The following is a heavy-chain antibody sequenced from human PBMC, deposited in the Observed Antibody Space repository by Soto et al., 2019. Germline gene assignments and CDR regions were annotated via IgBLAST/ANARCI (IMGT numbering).Heavy chain of an antibody. D-gene: IGHD1-26*01. J-gene: IGHJ4*02. CDR2: IYYSGTT. V-gene: IGHV4-31*03. CDR1: GGPISTGGHF. Sequence: QVQLEDSGPGLVRASQTLSLPCTVSGGPISTGGHFWSWIRQHPKKGPEWIGYIYYSGTTHYNASLKSRATVSVDTSKNQFSLKLTSVTAADTAVYYCARVVSGSYFDCWGQGTLVTVSS. CDR3: ARVVSGSYFDC.